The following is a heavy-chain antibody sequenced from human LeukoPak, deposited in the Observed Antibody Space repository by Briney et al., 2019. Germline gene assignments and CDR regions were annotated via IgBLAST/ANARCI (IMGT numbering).Heavy chain of an antibody. CDR2: INPNSGGT. Sequence: GASVKVSCKASGYTFTGYYMHWVRQAPGQGLEWMGWINPNSGGTNYAQKFQGRVTMTRDTSISTAYMELSRLRSDDTAVYYCARAHCSGGSRRHDYWGQGTLVTVSS. J-gene: IGHJ4*02. V-gene: IGHV1-2*02. CDR1: GYTFTGYY. D-gene: IGHD2-15*01. CDR3: ARAHCSGGSRRHDY.